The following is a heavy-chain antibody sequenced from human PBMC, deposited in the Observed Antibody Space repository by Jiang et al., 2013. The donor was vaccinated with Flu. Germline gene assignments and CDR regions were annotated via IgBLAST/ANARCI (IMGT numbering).Heavy chain of an antibody. CDR2: TSYRSTWYL. J-gene: IGHJ4*02. CDR3: ARDSSEYGSSQSGTATLDY. D-gene: IGHD6-13*01. Sequence: WNWIRQSPSRGLEWLGRTSYRSTWYLYYGSSVKGRITINPDPSRNQFSLQLSSVTPEDTAVYYCARDSSEYGSSQSGTATLDYWGQGALVTVSS. V-gene: IGHV6-1*01.